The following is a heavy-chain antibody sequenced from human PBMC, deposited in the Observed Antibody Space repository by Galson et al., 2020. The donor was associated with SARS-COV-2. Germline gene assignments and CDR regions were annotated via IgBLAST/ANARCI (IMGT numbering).Heavy chain of an antibody. V-gene: IGHV3-74*01. J-gene: IGHJ4*02. Sequence: GGSLRLSCAASGFTLSSYWMHWVRQAPGKGLVWVSRIYREGSSTSYADPVKGRFTISGDNAKNTLYLHMRSLRAEDTAVYYCARGDMRNDYFDYWGQGTLVTVSS. D-gene: IGHD3-16*01. CDR2: IYREGSST. CDR1: GFTLSSYW. CDR3: ARGDMRNDYFDY.